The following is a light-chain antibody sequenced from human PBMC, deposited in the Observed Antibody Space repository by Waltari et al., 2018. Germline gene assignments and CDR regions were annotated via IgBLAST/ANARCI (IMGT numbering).Light chain of an antibody. CDR3: QQYDNLPLT. CDR2: DAS. J-gene: IGKJ4*01. Sequence: DIQMTQSPSSLSASVGDRVTITCQASQDISNYLNWYQQKPGKAPKLLIYDASNLETGVPSRFSGSGSGTDFTFNISSLQPEDIATYDCQQYDNLPLTFGGGTKVEIK. V-gene: IGKV1-33*01. CDR1: QDISNY.